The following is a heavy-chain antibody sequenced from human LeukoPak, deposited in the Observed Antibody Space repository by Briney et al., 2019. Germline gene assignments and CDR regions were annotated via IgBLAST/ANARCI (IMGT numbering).Heavy chain of an antibody. CDR2: ISSSSSYI. Sequence: PGGSLRLSCAASGFTFSSYSMNWVRQAPGKGLEWVSSISSSSSYIYYADSVKGRFTISRDNAKNSLYLQMNSLRAEDTAVYYCAKGRLSPHPYFFDYWGQGTLVTVSS. CDR3: AKGRLSPHPYFFDY. D-gene: IGHD2-21*01. V-gene: IGHV3-21*04. CDR1: GFTFSSYS. J-gene: IGHJ4*02.